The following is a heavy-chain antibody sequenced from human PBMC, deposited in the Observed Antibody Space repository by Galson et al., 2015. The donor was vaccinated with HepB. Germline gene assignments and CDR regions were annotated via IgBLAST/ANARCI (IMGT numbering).Heavy chain of an antibody. V-gene: IGHV5-10-1*01. CDR3: ARRRSGYSSGWYPYYFDY. CDR2: IDPSDSYT. D-gene: IGHD6-19*01. Sequence: QSGAEVKKPGESLRISCKGSGYSFTSYWISWVRQMPGKGLEWMGRIDPSDSYTNYSPSFQGHVTISADKSISTAYLQWSSLKASDTAMYYCARRRSGYSSGWYPYYFDYWGQGTLVTVSS. CDR1: GYSFTSYW. J-gene: IGHJ4*02.